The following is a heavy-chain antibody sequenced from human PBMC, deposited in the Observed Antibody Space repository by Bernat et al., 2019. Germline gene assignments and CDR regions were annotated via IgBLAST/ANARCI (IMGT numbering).Heavy chain of an antibody. CDR3: AAAITMIVVVGDAFDI. Sequence: EVQLVESGGGLVQPGGSLRLSCAASGFTFSSYWMHWVRQAPGKGLVWVSRINSDGSSTSYADSVKGRFTISRDNSKNTLYLQMNSLRAEDTAVYYCAAAITMIVVVGDAFDIWGQGTMVTVSS. D-gene: IGHD3-22*01. J-gene: IGHJ3*02. CDR1: GFTFSSYW. CDR2: INSDGSST. V-gene: IGHV3-74*01.